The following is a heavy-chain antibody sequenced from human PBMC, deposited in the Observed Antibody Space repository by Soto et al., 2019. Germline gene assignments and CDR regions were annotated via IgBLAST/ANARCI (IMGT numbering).Heavy chain of an antibody. D-gene: IGHD3-22*01. CDR2: ISAYNGNT. Sequence: ASVKVSCKASGYTFTSYGISWVRQAPGQGLEWMGWISAYNGNTNYAQKLQGRVTMTTDTSTSTAYMELRSLRSDDTAVYYCARDLRSTQDYYDSSGYYYWGQGTLVTVSS. CDR3: ARDLRSTQDYYDSSGYYY. J-gene: IGHJ4*02. V-gene: IGHV1-18*01. CDR1: GYTFTSYG.